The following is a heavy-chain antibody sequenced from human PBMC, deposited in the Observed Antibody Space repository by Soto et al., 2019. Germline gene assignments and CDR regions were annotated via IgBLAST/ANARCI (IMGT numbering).Heavy chain of an antibody. V-gene: IGHV3-23*01. J-gene: IGHJ4*02. CDR3: ARDESSSMYYFAY. CDR2: ISGSGGSR. CDR1: GFTFSSKS. Sequence: VPLLESGGGLVQPGGFLRLSFAASGFTFSSKSMSWVRQPPGKGLEWVSGISGSGGSRYYADSVTGRFTISRDNSKTTLLLQRNLLTVEDTAVYYCARDESSSMYYFAYWGQGTLVTVSS. D-gene: IGHD6-13*01.